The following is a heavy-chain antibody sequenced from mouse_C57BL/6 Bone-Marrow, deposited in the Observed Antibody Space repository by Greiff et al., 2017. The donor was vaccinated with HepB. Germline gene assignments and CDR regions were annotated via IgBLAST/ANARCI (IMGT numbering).Heavy chain of an antibody. V-gene: IGHV1-76*01. CDR2: IYPGSGNT. CDR1: GYTFTDYY. D-gene: IGHD1-1*01. Sequence: QVQLKESGAELVRPGASVKLSCKASGYTFTDYYINWVKQRPGQGLEWIARIYPGSGNTYYNEKFKGKATLTAEKSSSTAYMQLSSLTSEDSAVYFCARDGFIYYGSSSYWYFDVWGTGTTVTVSS. CDR3: ARDGFIYYGSSSYWYFDV. J-gene: IGHJ1*03.